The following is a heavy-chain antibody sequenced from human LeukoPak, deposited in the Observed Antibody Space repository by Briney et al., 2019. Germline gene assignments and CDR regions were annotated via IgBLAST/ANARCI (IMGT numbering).Heavy chain of an antibody. V-gene: IGHV3-15*01. J-gene: IGHJ4*02. CDR3: TTVVGSGYSYTDY. CDR2: IKSKTDGGTT. Sequence: GGSLRLSCAASGFTFSNAWMSWVRQAPGKGLEWVGRIKSKTDGGTTDYAAPVKGRFTISRDDPKNTLYLQMNSLKTEDTAVYYCTTVVGSGYSYTDYWGQGTLVTVSS. CDR1: GFTFSNAW. D-gene: IGHD3-22*01.